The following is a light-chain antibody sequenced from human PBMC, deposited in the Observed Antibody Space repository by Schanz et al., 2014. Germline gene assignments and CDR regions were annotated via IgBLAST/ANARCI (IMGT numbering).Light chain of an antibody. CDR2: EGS. CDR3: SSYTSSSTRV. V-gene: IGLV2-14*02. Sequence: QSVLTQPASVSGSPGQSITISCTGTSSDVGSYNLVSWYQQHPGKAPKLIIYEGSKRPSGVPDRFSGSKSGNTASLTISGLQAEDEADYYCSSYTSSSTRVFGGGTKLTVL. J-gene: IGLJ3*02. CDR1: SSDVGSYNL.